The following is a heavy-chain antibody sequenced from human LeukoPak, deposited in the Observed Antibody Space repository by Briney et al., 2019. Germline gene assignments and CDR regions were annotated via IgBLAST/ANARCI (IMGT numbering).Heavy chain of an antibody. CDR2: LSGSGGRT. CDR1: GFIFSNYG. J-gene: IGHJ4*02. D-gene: IGHD5-18*01. Sequence: GGSLRLSCTTSGFIFSNYGMSWVRQAPGKGLEWVSGLSGSGGRTYYADSVKGRLTISRDNSKNTLYLQMNSLRAEDTAVYYCARALIRQLWSFDYWGQGTLVTVSS. CDR3: ARALIRQLWSFDY. V-gene: IGHV3-23*01.